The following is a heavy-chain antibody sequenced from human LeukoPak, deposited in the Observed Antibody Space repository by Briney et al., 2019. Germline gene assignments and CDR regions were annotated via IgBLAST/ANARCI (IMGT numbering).Heavy chain of an antibody. CDR2: IYTSGST. CDR3: ARDPAGTWDNWFDP. Sequence: KPSETLSLTCTVSGGSISSYYWSWIRQPAGKGLEWIGRIYTSGSTNYNPSLKSRVTMSIDTSKNQFSLKLTSVTAADTAVYYCARDPAGTWDNWFDPWGQGTLVTVSS. CDR1: GGSISSYY. D-gene: IGHD2-2*01. J-gene: IGHJ5*02. V-gene: IGHV4-4*07.